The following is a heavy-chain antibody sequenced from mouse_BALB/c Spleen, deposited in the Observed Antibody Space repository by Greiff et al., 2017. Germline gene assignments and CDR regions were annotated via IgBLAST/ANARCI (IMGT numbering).Heavy chain of an antibody. V-gene: IGHV1-7*01. CDR3: ASGVTRVYYFDY. CDR1: GYTFTSYW. J-gene: IGHJ2*01. CDR2: INPSTGYT. D-gene: IGHD2-2*01. Sequence: VQLQQSGAELAKPGASVKMSCKASGYTFTSYWMHWVKQRPGQGLEWIGYINPSTGYTEYNQKFKDKATLTADKSSSTAYMQLSSLTSEDSAVYYCASGVTRVYYFDYWGQGTTLTVSS.